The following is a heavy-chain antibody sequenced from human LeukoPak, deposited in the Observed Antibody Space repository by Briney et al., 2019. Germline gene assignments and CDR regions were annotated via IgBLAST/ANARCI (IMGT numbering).Heavy chain of an antibody. Sequence: ASVKVSCKASGYTFTGYYMHWVGQAPGQGGEGMGWINPNSGGTNYAQTFQVRVTMTRDKSISTAYMELSRLRSDDTAVYYCARDRGYCSSTSCSAVLFDYWGQGTLVTVSS. J-gene: IGHJ4*02. D-gene: IGHD2-2*01. V-gene: IGHV1-2*02. CDR1: GYTFTGYY. CDR2: INPNSGGT. CDR3: ARDRGYCSSTSCSAVLFDY.